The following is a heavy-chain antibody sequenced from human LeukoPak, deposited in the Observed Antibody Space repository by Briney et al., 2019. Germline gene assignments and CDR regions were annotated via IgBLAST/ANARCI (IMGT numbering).Heavy chain of an antibody. Sequence: SGGSLKLSCAASGFPFSGSAMHWVRQASGKGLEWVGRIRGKGTSYATAYAATVKGRFTISRDDSKNTAYLQMDRLKPEDTAVYYCTRLRGYYDSSAYYYFGMDVWGQGTTVTVSS. CDR2: IRGKGTSYAT. J-gene: IGHJ6*02. D-gene: IGHD3-22*01. CDR3: TRLRGYYDSSAYYYFGMDV. CDR1: GFPFSGSA. V-gene: IGHV3-73*01.